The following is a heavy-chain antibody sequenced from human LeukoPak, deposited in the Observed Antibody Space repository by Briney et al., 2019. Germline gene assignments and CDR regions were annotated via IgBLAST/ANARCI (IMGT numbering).Heavy chain of an antibody. CDR3: ARDRGSSWQPYYFDY. CDR2: ISSSSSYI. Sequence: GGSLRLSCAASGFTFSSYSMSWVRQAPGKGLEWVSSISSSSSYIYYADSVKGRFTISRDDAKNSLYLQMNSLRAEDTAVYYCARDRGSSWQPYYFDYWGQGTLVTVSS. J-gene: IGHJ4*02. V-gene: IGHV3-21*01. D-gene: IGHD6-13*01. CDR1: GFTFSSYS.